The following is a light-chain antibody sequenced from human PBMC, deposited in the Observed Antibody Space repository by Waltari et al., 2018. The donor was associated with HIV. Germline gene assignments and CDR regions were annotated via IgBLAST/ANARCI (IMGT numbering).Light chain of an antibody. CDR2: SNN. V-gene: IGLV1-44*01. CDR3: AAWDDSLNGPGVV. Sequence: QSVLTQPPSASGTPGQRVTISCSGSSSNIGSNTVNWYTQLPGTAPKLLIYSNNQRPSGVPDRFSGSKSGTSASLAISGLQSEDEADYYCAAWDDSLNGPGVVFGGGTKLTVL. J-gene: IGLJ2*01. CDR1: SSNIGSNT.